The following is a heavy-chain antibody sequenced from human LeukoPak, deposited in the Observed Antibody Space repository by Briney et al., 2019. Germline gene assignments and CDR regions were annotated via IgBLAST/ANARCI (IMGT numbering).Heavy chain of an antibody. CDR1: GYSFTSYW. D-gene: IGHD2-15*01. CDR3: ARPYCSGGSCYGFGDAFDI. V-gene: IGHV5-10-1*01. CDR2: IDPSDSYT. J-gene: IGHJ3*02. Sequence: GESLRISCKGSGYSFTSYWISWVRQMPGKGLEWMGRIDPSDSYTNYSPSFQGHVTISADKSISTAYLQWGSLKASDTAMYYCARPYCSGGSCYGFGDAFDIWGQGTMVTVSS.